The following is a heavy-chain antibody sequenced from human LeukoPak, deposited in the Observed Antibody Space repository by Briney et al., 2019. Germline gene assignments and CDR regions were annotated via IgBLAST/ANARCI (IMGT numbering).Heavy chain of an antibody. D-gene: IGHD4-11*01. V-gene: IGHV3-66*02. CDR2: IYSGGST. J-gene: IGHJ4*02. CDR3: ARGVTTGPPDY. CDR1: GFTVSSNY. Sequence: AGGSLRLSCAASGFTVSSNYMSWVRQAPGKGLEWVSVIYSGGSTYCADSVKGRFTISRDNSKNTLYLQMNSLRAEDTAVYYCARGVTTGPPDYWGQGTLVTVSS.